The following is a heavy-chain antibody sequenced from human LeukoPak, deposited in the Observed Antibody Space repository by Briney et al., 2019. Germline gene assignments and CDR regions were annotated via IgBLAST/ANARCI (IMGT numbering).Heavy chain of an antibody. Sequence: PSETLSLTCTVSGGSISSYYWSWIRQPPGKGLEWIGYIYYSGSTNYNPFLKSRVTISVDTSKNQFSLKLSSVTAADTAVYYCARGRPFDLWGRGTLVAVSS. CDR2: IYYSGST. CDR1: GGSISSYY. V-gene: IGHV4-59*12. J-gene: IGHJ2*01. CDR3: ARGRPFDL.